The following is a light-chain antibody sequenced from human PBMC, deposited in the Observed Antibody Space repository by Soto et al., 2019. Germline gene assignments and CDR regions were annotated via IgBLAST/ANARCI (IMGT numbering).Light chain of an antibody. J-gene: IGLJ1*01. Sequence: QSALTQPASVSGSAGQSITISCTGASSDVGGYNYVSWYQQHPGKAPKLMIYAVSNRPSGVSTRFSGSKSGNTASLTISGLQAEDEAAYHCSSYTTSSTLLYVFGTGTKLTVL. CDR1: SSDVGGYNY. V-gene: IGLV2-14*01. CDR2: AVS. CDR3: SSYTTSSTLLYV.